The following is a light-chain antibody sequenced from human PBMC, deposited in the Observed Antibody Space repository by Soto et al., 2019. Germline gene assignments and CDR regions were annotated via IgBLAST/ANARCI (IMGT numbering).Light chain of an antibody. CDR3: QQYTGPPTT. J-gene: IGKJ5*01. V-gene: IGKV3-20*01. CDR2: GAS. CDR1: QTVSSNY. Sequence: EIVLTQPPATLSVSPGERATLSCRASQTVSSNYLAWCQQRPGQAPRLLIYGASTRAAGIPDRFSGSGSGTDFTLTITRLEPEDSAVYFCQQYTGPPTTFGQGTRLEIK.